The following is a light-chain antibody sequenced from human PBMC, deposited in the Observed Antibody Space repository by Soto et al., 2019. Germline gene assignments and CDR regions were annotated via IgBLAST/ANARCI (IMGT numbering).Light chain of an antibody. CDR2: GAS. CDR3: QQYGSSPYT. Sequence: EIVLTKSPGTLSLSPGERATLSCKASQSVSSSYLAWYQQKPGQAPRLLIYGASSRATGIPGMFSGSGSGTDFTLTISRLEPEDFAVYYWQQYGSSPYTFGQGTKLEI. J-gene: IGKJ2*01. V-gene: IGKV3-20*01. CDR1: QSVSSSY.